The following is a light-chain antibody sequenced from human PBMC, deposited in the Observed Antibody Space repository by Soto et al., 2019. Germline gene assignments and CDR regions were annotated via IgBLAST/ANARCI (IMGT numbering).Light chain of an antibody. Sequence: DIQMTQSPSSVSASVGDRVTITCWASQGISSWLAWYQKKPGKAPNLLIYAASSLQSGVPSRFSGSESGTDFTLTISSLHPEDCAIYFCQQANSFPITFGQGTRLEIK. J-gene: IGKJ5*01. CDR3: QQANSFPIT. CDR1: QGISSW. V-gene: IGKV1-12*01. CDR2: AAS.